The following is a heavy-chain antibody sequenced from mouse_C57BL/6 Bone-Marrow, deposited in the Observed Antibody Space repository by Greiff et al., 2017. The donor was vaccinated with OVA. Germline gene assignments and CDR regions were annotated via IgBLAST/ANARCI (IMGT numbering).Heavy chain of an antibody. CDR2: ISDGGSYT. Sequence: DVKLVESGGGLVKPGGSLKLSCAASGFTFSSYAMSWVRQTPEKRLEWVATISDGGSYTYYPDNVKGRFTISRDNAKNNLYLQMSHLKSEDTAMYYCAREGWDQGNYWGQGTTLTVSS. CDR3: AREGWDQGNY. V-gene: IGHV5-4*03. CDR1: GFTFSSYA. J-gene: IGHJ2*01. D-gene: IGHD3-3*01.